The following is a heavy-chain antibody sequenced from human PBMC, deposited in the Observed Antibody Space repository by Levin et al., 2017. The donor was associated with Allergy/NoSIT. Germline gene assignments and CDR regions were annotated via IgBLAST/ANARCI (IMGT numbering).Heavy chain of an antibody. D-gene: IGHD6-6*01. CDR3: ARVYSSWGHDAFDI. CDR2: ISSSGSTI. CDR1: GFTFSDYY. J-gene: IGHJ3*02. Sequence: GGSLRLSCAASGFTFSDYYMSWIRQAPGKGLEWVSYISSSGSTIYYADSVKGRFTISRDNAKNSLYLQMNSLRAEDTAVYYCARVYSSWGHDAFDIWGQGTMVTVSS. V-gene: IGHV3-11*01.